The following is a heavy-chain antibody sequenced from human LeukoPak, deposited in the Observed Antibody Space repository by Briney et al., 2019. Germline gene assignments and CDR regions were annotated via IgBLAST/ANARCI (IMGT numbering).Heavy chain of an antibody. CDR1: GFTFSSYE. D-gene: IGHD6-19*01. V-gene: IGHV3-48*03. CDR2: ISSSGSTI. Sequence: GGSLRLSCAASGFTFSSYEMNWVRQTPGKGLEWVSYISSSGSTIYYADSVKGRFTISRDNAKNSLYLQMNSLRSDDTAVYYCARLGPIGWLGNWYFDLWGRGTLVTVSS. J-gene: IGHJ2*01. CDR3: ARLGPIGWLGNWYFDL.